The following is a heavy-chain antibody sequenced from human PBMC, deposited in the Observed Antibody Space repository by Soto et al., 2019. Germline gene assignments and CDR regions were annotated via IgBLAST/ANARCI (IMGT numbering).Heavy chain of an antibody. V-gene: IGHV1-3*01. Sequence: QVHLVQSGAEVKKPGASVKVSCKASGYTFITYALHWVRQAPGQRLEWMGWINAGNGDTKYSQKFQGSVTRTRDISATTAYMELSSLRTVDTAVYYCVGSAGGSPPWFDIWGQGTMVTVSS. J-gene: IGHJ3*02. CDR1: GYTFITYA. D-gene: IGHD3-16*01. CDR3: VGSAGGSPPWFDI. CDR2: INAGNGDT.